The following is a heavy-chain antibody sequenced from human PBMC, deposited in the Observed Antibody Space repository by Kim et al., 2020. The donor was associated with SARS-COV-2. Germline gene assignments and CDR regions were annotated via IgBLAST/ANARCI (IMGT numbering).Heavy chain of an antibody. Sequence: GGSLRLSCAASGFTVSADHMSWVRQAPGKGLEWVSLLFSDSRTFYADSVKGRITISRDDSRNTVYLEMNSLRPEDTAAYYCARHDWFDPWGHGTQVTVSS. CDR3: ARHDWFDP. V-gene: IGHV3-53*01. CDR1: GFTVSADH. J-gene: IGHJ5*02. CDR2: LFSDSRT.